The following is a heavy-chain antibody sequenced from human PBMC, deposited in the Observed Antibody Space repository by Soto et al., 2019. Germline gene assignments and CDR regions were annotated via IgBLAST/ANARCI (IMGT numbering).Heavy chain of an antibody. CDR1: AVSEFSFSDQY. D-gene: IGHD2-15*01. V-gene: IGHV3-72*01. CDR3: PRVAPSAKTPDY. Sequence: VQVEESGGGLVLPGGSLRLSCTVSAVSEFSFSDQYMDWVRQAPGKGLEWVGRSRNRVNNFSTAYAESVQGRFTISRDGSKTAVYLQTTSLKTDDTAVYSCPRVAPSAKTPDYWAQEPRVTVSS. J-gene: IGHJ4*02. CDR2: SRNRVNNFST.